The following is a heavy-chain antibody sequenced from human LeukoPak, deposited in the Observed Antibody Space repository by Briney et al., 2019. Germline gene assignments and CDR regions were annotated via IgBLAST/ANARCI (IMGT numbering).Heavy chain of an antibody. CDR3: ARDNMITFGGVTAFDY. D-gene: IGHD3-16*01. CDR1: GFTFDDYA. V-gene: IGHV3-9*01. Sequence: SLRLSCAASGFTFDDYAMHWVRQAPGKGLEWVSGISWNSGSIGYADSVKGRFTISRDNAKNSLYLQMNSLRAEDTAVYYCARDNMITFGGVTAFDYWGQGTLVTVSS. CDR2: ISWNSGSI. J-gene: IGHJ4*02.